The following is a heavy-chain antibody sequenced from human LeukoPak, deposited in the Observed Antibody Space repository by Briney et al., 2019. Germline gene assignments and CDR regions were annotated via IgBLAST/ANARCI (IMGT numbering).Heavy chain of an antibody. Sequence: SETLSLTCTVSGYSISSGYYWGWIRQPPGKGLEWIGTIYHSGSTYYNPSLKGRVTISVDTSKNQFSLKLSSVTAADTAVYYCARDRATIAADAFDIWGQGTMVTVSS. D-gene: IGHD6-25*01. J-gene: IGHJ3*02. V-gene: IGHV4-38-2*02. CDR2: IYHSGST. CDR3: ARDRATIAADAFDI. CDR1: GYSISSGYY.